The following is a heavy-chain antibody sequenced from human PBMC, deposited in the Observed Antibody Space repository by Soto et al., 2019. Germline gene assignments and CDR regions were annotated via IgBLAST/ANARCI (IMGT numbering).Heavy chain of an antibody. V-gene: IGHV4-59*01. CDR1: GGSISSYY. Sequence: SETLSLTCTVSGGSISSYYWSWIRRPPGKGLEWTGYIYNSGSTHSNPSLQSRVTISVDTSKNKFSLKLSSVTAADTGIYYCARARITMVREVIKYNMDVWGQGTTVTVSS. CDR2: IYNSGST. CDR3: ARARITMVREVIKYNMDV. D-gene: IGHD3-10*01. J-gene: IGHJ6*02.